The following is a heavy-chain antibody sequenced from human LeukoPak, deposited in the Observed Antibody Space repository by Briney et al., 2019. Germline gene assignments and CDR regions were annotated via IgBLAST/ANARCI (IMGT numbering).Heavy chain of an antibody. J-gene: IGHJ3*02. CDR2: ISSSSSTI. CDR1: GFTFSSYS. Sequence: GGSLRLSCAASGFTFSSYSMNWVRQAPGKGLEWVSYISSSSSTIYYADSVKGRFTISRDNAKNSLYLQMISLRVEDTAIYFCATRAYAFDIWGQGTMVTVSS. V-gene: IGHV3-48*04. CDR3: ATRAYAFDI.